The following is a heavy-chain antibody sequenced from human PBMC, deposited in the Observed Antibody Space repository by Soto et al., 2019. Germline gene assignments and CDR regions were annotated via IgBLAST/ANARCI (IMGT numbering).Heavy chain of an antibody. CDR1: GFTVSINY. D-gene: IGHD4-4*01. CDR3: GAVTRYYYYYGMDV. V-gene: IGHV3-66*01. J-gene: IGHJ6*02. CDR2: IYSGGST. Sequence: GGSLRLSCAASGFTVSINYMSWVRQAPGKGLEWVSVIYSGGSTYYADSVKGRFTISRDNSKNTLYLQMNSLRAEDTAVYYCGAVTRYYYYYGMDVWGQGTTVTVSS.